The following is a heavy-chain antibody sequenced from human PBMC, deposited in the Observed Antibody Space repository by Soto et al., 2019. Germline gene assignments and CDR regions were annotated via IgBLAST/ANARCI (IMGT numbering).Heavy chain of an antibody. D-gene: IGHD3-3*01. Sequence: ASVKVSSKASGYTFPSYGISWVRQAPGQGLEWIGWISAYNGNTNYAQKLQGRVTMTTYTSTSTAYMVLRSLRSGDTAVYYCARGPIYYDFWSGYPPESYYGMDVWGQGTTVTVSS. J-gene: IGHJ6*02. CDR2: ISAYNGNT. CDR1: GYTFPSYG. V-gene: IGHV1-18*01. CDR3: ARGPIYYDFWSGYPPESYYGMDV.